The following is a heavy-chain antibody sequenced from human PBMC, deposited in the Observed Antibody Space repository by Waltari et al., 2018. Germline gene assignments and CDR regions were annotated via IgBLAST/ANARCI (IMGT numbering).Heavy chain of an antibody. D-gene: IGHD4-17*01. V-gene: IGHV3-21*02. CDR1: GFAIPTFG. CDR3: ARALTTPNDF. Sequence: EVQLVESGGGLVKPGGSLRLSCAASGFAIPTFGLSWVRQAPGKGLEWVSASTDGGAYLYYADSVRGRFTVSIDNAKNSLHLQMNNLRAEDTAIYYCARALTTPNDFWGQGTLVTVSS. CDR2: STDGGAYL. J-gene: IGHJ4*02.